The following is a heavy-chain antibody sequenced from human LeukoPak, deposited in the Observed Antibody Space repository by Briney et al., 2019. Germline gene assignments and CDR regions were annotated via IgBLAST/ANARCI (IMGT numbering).Heavy chain of an antibody. J-gene: IGHJ4*02. CDR1: GYSINSGYY. Sequence: PSETLSLTCTVSGYSINSGYYWGWIRQPPGKGLEWIGNIYHSGSIYYNPTLKSRVTISVDTSKNQFSLKLSSVTAADTAVYYCARVAGYSYGNRPFDYWGQGTLVTVSS. D-gene: IGHD5-18*01. CDR3: ARVAGYSYGNRPFDY. CDR2: IYHSGSI. V-gene: IGHV4-38-2*02.